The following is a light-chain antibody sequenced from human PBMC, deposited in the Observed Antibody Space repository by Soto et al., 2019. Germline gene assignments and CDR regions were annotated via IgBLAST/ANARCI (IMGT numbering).Light chain of an antibody. V-gene: IGKV3-15*01. Sequence: VLTQSPATLSVSPGERATFSCGASQSVHGDLAWYQQTPGKAPRILIFGATTRATDVPARFSVSGSGTDYTLTISSLQSDDLAVYYCQQYHNWPPTFGGGTKV. CDR3: QQYHNWPPT. CDR1: QSVHGD. CDR2: GAT. J-gene: IGKJ4*01.